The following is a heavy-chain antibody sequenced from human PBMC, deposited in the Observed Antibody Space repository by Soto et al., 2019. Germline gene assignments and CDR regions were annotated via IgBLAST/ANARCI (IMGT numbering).Heavy chain of an antibody. CDR2: IWYDGSNK. J-gene: IGHJ4*02. Sequence: PGGSLRLSCAASGFTFSSYGMHWVRQAPGKGLEWVAVIWYDGSNKYYADSVKGRFTISRDNSKNTLYLQMNSLRAEDTAVYYCAREFGREGYFDYWGQGTLVTVS. CDR3: AREFGREGYFDY. V-gene: IGHV3-33*01. D-gene: IGHD1-26*01. CDR1: GFTFSSYG.